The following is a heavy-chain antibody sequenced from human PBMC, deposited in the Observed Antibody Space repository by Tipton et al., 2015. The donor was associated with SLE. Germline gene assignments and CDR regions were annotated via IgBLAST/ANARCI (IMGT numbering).Heavy chain of an antibody. CDR3: ARVGFTEMATTPQGHFDL. CDR2: IYYSGGT. J-gene: IGHJ2*01. CDR1: GGSISSYY. V-gene: IGHV4-59*01. D-gene: IGHD5-24*01. Sequence: TLSLTCTVSGGSISSYYWSWIRQPPGKGLEWIGYIYYSGGTNYNPSLKSRVTISVDTSKNQFSLKLSSVTAADTAVYYCARVGFTEMATTPQGHFDLWGRGTLVTVSS.